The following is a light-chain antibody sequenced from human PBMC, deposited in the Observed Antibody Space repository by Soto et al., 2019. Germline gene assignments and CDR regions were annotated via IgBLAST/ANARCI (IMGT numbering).Light chain of an antibody. CDR3: QQYNRYLST. CDR1: QSISSW. CDR2: KAS. V-gene: IGKV1-5*03. Sequence: DIQMTQSPSTLSASVGDRVTITCRASQSISSWLAWYQQKPGKAPTLLIYKASSLDSGVPSRFSGSGSGTEFTLTISRLQPDDFATYYCQQYNRYLSTFGQGTQLEIK. J-gene: IGKJ5*01.